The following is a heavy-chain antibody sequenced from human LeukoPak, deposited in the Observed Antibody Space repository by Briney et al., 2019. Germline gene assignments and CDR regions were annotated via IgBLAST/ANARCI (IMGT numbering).Heavy chain of an antibody. CDR1: GFTVSSNY. Sequence: GGSLRLSCAASGFTVSSNYKSWVRQAPGKGLEWVSVIYSGGSTYYADSVKGRFTISRDNSKNTLYLQMNSLRAEDTAVYYCARSAGSSWYQYYFVYWGQGTLVTVSS. J-gene: IGHJ4*02. V-gene: IGHV3-66*01. CDR3: ARSAGSSWYQYYFVY. CDR2: IYSGGST. D-gene: IGHD6-13*01.